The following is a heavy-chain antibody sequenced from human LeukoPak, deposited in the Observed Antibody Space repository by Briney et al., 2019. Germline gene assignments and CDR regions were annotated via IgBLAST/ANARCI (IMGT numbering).Heavy chain of an antibody. CDR1: GFTVSSNY. Sequence: GGSLSLSCAASGFTVSSNYMSWVRQAPGKGLEWVSVIYSGGSTYYVDSVKGRFTISRDNSKNTLYLQMNSLRAEDTAVYYCAREERNAFDIWGQGTMVTVSS. CDR2: IYSGGST. D-gene: IGHD1-26*01. J-gene: IGHJ3*02. CDR3: AREERNAFDI. V-gene: IGHV3-53*01.